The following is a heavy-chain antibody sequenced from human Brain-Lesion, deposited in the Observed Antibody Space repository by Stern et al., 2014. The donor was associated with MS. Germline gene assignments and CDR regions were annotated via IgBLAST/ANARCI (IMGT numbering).Heavy chain of an antibody. CDR2: SAHSGST. D-gene: IGHD6-13*01. Sequence: VQLVESGPGLVKPSGTLSLTCAVSGGSISSSNWWSWVRQSPGKGLEWIGESAHSGSTIYNPSLKSRVTVSVDKSKNRFSLNLRSVPAADTAVYFCARFPASRPHVFDSWGQGTLVTVSS. J-gene: IGHJ4*02. CDR3: ARFPASRPHVFDS. V-gene: IGHV4-4*02. CDR1: GGSISSSNW.